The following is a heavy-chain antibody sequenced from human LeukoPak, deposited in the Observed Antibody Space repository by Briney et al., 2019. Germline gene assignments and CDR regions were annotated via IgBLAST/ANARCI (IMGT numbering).Heavy chain of an antibody. D-gene: IGHD3-22*01. CDR2: ISSSGSTI. CDR3: AREMPTYYYDSSGYQIDY. CDR1: GFTFSDYY. Sequence: GGSLRLSCAASGFTFSDYYMSWIRQAPGKGLEWVSYISSSGSTIYYADSVKGRFTISRDNAKNSLYLQMNSLRAEDTAVYYCAREMPTYYYDSSGYQIDYWGQGTLVTVSS. J-gene: IGHJ4*02. V-gene: IGHV3-11*04.